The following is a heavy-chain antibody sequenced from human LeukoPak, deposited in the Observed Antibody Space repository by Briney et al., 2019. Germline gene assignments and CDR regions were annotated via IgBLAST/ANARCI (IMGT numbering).Heavy chain of an antibody. D-gene: IGHD3-10*01. J-gene: IGHJ4*02. Sequence: GGSLRLSCAASGFTFSSYEMNWVRQAPGKGLEWVSAISGSGGSTYYADSVKGRFTISRDNSKNTLYLQMNSLRAGDTAVYYCAKVGGSGSYYEFDYWGQGTLVTVSS. CDR3: AKVGGSGSYYEFDY. CDR1: GFTFSSYE. V-gene: IGHV3-23*01. CDR2: ISGSGGST.